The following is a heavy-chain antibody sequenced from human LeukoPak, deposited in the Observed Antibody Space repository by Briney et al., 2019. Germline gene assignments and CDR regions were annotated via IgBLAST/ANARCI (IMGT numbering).Heavy chain of an antibody. Sequence: SETLSLTCAVYGGSFSGYYWSWIRQPPGKGLEWIGEINHSGSTNYNPSLKSRVTISVDTSKNQFSLKLSSVTAADTAVYYCAIVRGEGKWLRHHDAFDIWGQGTMVTVSS. CDR2: INHSGST. D-gene: IGHD5-12*01. V-gene: IGHV4-34*01. CDR3: AIVRGEGKWLRHHDAFDI. J-gene: IGHJ3*02. CDR1: GGSFSGYY.